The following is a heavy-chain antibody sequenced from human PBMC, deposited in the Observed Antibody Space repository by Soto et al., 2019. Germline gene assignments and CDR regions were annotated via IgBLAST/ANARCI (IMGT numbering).Heavy chain of an antibody. CDR1: GYSFTSYW. J-gene: IGHJ4*02. Sequence: PGESLKISCKGSGYSFTSYWISWVRQMPGKGLEWMGRIDPSDSYTNYSPSFQGHVTISADKSISTAYLQWSSLKASDTAMYYCARSPDYDILTGYYHFDYWGRGTLVTVSS. CDR3: ARSPDYDILTGYYHFDY. D-gene: IGHD3-9*01. CDR2: IDPSDSYT. V-gene: IGHV5-10-1*01.